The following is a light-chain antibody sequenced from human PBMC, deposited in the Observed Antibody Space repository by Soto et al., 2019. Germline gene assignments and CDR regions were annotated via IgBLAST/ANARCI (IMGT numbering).Light chain of an antibody. V-gene: IGKV4-1*01. CDR1: QSVLYSSNNKNY. CDR3: QHYYSGTPT. CDR2: WAS. Sequence: DIVMTTSPDSLAVSLGERATINCTFSQSVLYSSNNKNYLACYEQKPGQPPKLLIYWASTRESGVPDRFSGSRSETDCTLIISSQQAGDGAVYYCQHYYSGTPTFGHGNKVDIK. J-gene: IGKJ1*01.